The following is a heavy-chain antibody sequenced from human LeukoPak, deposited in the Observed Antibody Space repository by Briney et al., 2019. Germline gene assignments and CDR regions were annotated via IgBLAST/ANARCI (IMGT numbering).Heavy chain of an antibody. D-gene: IGHD3-22*01. V-gene: IGHV1-18*01. J-gene: IGHJ6*02. CDR2: ISAYNGNT. CDR1: GYTFTSYG. CDR3: ARDSHSITMMGDYGMDV. Sequence: ASVKVSCKASGYTFTSYGISWVRQAPGQGLEWMGWISAYNGNTDYAQKLQGRVTMTTDTSTSTAYMELRSLRSDDTAVYYCARDSHSITMMGDYGMDVWGQGTTVTVSS.